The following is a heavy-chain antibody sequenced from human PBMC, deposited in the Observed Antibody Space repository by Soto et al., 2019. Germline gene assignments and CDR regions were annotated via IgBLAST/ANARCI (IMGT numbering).Heavy chain of an antibody. Sequence: GGARRLSFAAPWFTFYTHAMKWGPQAPGKGLEWVSGISGSGDSTYYADSVKGRFTVSRDNSKNTLYLQMNSLRAEDTAVFYCAKERSSGWSFDYWGQGTLVTVSS. CDR2: ISGSGDST. CDR3: AKERSSGWSFDY. CDR1: WFTFYTHA. D-gene: IGHD6-19*01. J-gene: IGHJ4*02. V-gene: IGHV3-23*01.